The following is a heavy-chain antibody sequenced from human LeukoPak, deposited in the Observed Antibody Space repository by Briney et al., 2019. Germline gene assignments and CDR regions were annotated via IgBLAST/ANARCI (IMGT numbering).Heavy chain of an antibody. CDR1: GFIFSNYA. CDR2: ISSNGGST. V-gene: IGHV3-64D*06. CDR3: VKGKGIAVTSLDY. D-gene: IGHD6-19*01. Sequence: GGSLRLSCSASGFIFSNYAMHWVRQAPGKGLEYVWAISSNGGSTYYADSVKGRFTISRDNSKNTLYLQMSSLRAEDTAVYYCVKGKGIAVTSLDYWGQGTLVTVSS. J-gene: IGHJ4*02.